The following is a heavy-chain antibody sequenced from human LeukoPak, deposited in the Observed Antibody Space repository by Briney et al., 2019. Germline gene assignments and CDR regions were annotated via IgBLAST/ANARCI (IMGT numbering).Heavy chain of an antibody. Sequence: SGGSLRLSCAASGFSVSGNYMSWVRQSPGKGLEWASAIYLTGTTHYADSVKGRFTISRDNSKNALNLQMNSLRVEDTAVYYCAAAYCGGDCYSDNHYYFMDLWGRGTTVTVSS. V-gene: IGHV3-53*01. CDR1: GFSVSGNY. CDR3: AAAYCGGDCYSDNHYYFMDL. D-gene: IGHD2-21*02. CDR2: IYLTGTT. J-gene: IGHJ6*03.